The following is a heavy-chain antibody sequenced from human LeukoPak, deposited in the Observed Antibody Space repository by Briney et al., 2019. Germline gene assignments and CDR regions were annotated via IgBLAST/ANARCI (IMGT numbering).Heavy chain of an antibody. J-gene: IGHJ4*02. CDR1: GFTFSSSA. D-gene: IGHD4-17*01. CDR2: ISGSGSGGST. V-gene: IGHV3-23*01. Sequence: GGSLRLSCAASGFTFSSSAMSWVRQAPGKGLEWVSSISGSGSGGSTYYADSVKGRFTISRDNSKNTLYLQMNSLRAEDTAVYYCAKEDLYGDSDYFDYWGQGTLVTVSS. CDR3: AKEDLYGDSDYFDY.